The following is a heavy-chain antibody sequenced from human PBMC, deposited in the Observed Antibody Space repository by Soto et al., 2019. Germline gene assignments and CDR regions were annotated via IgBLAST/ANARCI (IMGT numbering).Heavy chain of an antibody. CDR3: AKYCSSTSCLVVDGMDV. Sequence: EVQLLEAGGGLVQPGGSLRLSCAASGFTFSSYAMSWVRQAPGKGLEWVSAISGSGGTTYYTDSVKGRFTISRDNSKNTLYLQMNSLRVEDTAVYYCAKYCSSTSCLVVDGMDVWGQGTTVTVSS. J-gene: IGHJ6*02. D-gene: IGHD2-2*01. CDR2: ISGSGGTT. V-gene: IGHV3-23*01. CDR1: GFTFSSYA.